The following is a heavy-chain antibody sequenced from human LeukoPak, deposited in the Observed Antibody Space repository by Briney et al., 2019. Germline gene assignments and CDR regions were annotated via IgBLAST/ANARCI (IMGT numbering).Heavy chain of an antibody. CDR3: ARADLGGLGPLSDY. V-gene: IGHV4-4*02. J-gene: IGHJ4*02. CDR1: GGSISSSNW. Sequence: PSETLSLTCAVSGGSISSSNWWSWVRQPPGKGLEWIGEIYHSGSTNYNPSLKSRVTISVDKSKNQFSLKLSSVTAADTAVYYCARADLGGLGPLSDYWGQGTLVTVSS. CDR2: IYHSGST. D-gene: IGHD3-16*01.